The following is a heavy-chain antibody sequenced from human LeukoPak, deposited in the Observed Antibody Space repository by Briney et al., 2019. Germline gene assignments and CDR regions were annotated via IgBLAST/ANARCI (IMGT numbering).Heavy chain of an antibody. J-gene: IGHJ6*02. CDR3: ARNTQGSYYYGMDV. CDR2: ISTSSTI. D-gene: IGHD3-10*01. Sequence: QPGGSLRLSCAASGFTFSSYSMNWVRQAPGKGLEWVSYISTSSTIYYADSVKGRFTISRDNAKNSLYLQMNSLRAEDTAVYYRARNTQGSYYYGMDVWGQGTTVTVSS. V-gene: IGHV3-48*01. CDR1: GFTFSSYS.